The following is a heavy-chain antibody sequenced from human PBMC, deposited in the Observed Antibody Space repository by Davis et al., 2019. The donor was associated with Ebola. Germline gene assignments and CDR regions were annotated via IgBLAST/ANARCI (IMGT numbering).Heavy chain of an antibody. J-gene: IGHJ4*02. CDR2: ISSSSSYI. Sequence: PGGSLRLSCAASGFTFSSYSMNWVRQAPGKGLEWVSSISSSSSYIYYADSVKGRFTISRDNAKNSLYLQMNSLRAEDTAVYYCARDQYYYDSSGYHDYFDYWGQGTLVTVSS. V-gene: IGHV3-21*01. CDR3: ARDQYYYDSSGYHDYFDY. D-gene: IGHD3-22*01. CDR1: GFTFSSYS.